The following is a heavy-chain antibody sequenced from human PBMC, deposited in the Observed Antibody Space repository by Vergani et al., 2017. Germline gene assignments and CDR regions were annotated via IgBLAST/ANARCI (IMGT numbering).Heavy chain of an antibody. D-gene: IGHD5-12*01. CDR3: AKANPRNSXYDYLYYYHDMDV. J-gene: IGHJ6*02. CDR2: ISGSGGST. V-gene: IGHV3-23*01. CDR1: GFTFNHYA. Sequence: EVQLLESGGDLVQPGGSLRLSCAASGFTFNHYAMNWVRQAPGKGLEWVSGISGSGGSTYYAGSVKGRFTISRDSSKNTLYLQMNTLSAGDPAVYYCAKANPRNSXYDYLYYYHDMDVWGQGTTVTVSS.